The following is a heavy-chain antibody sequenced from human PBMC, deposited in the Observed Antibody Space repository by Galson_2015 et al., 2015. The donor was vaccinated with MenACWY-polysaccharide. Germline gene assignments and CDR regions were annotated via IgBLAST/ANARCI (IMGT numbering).Heavy chain of an antibody. J-gene: IGHJ4*02. CDR3: AKDNWLRREVLVGDYDY. CDR2: ISYDETNK. CDR1: GFIFNHYG. Sequence: SLRLSCAASGFIFNHYGIHWVRQAPGKGLEWVALISYDETNKHYADSVKGRFTISRDTSKNVVYLQTNSLRVEDTALYFCAKDNWLRREVLVGDYDYWGQGTLVAVSS. D-gene: IGHD4-17*01. V-gene: IGHV3-30*18.